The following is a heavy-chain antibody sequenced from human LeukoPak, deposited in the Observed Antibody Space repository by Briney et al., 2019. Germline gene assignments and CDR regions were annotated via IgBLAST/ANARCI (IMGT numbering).Heavy chain of an antibody. Sequence: GGSLRLSCAASGFTFSSYAMHWVRQAPGKGLEYVSAISSNGGSTYYANSVKGRFTISRDNSKNTLYLQMGSLRAEDMAVYYCARGRGSSSWYDYWGQRTLVTVSS. J-gene: IGHJ4*02. CDR3: ARGRGSSSWYDY. CDR2: ISSNGGST. CDR1: GFTFSSYA. D-gene: IGHD6-13*01. V-gene: IGHV3-64*01.